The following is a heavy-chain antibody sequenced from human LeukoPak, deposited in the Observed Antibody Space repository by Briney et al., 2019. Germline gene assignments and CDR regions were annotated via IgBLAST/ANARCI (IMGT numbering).Heavy chain of an antibody. CDR2: INPNSGGT. Sequence: ASVKVSCKASGYTFTGYYMHWVRQAPGQGLEWMGWINPNSGGTNYAQKFQGWVTMTRDTSISTAYMELSRLRSDDTAVYYCARDLKHGITGTREFDYWGQGTLVTVSS. D-gene: IGHD1-20*01. V-gene: IGHV1-2*04. CDR1: GYTFTGYY. CDR3: ARDLKHGITGTREFDY. J-gene: IGHJ4*02.